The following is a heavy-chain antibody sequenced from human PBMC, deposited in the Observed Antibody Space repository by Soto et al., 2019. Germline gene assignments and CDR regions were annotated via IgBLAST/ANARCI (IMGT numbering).Heavy chain of an antibody. V-gene: IGHV3-23*01. Sequence: SLRLSCAASGFTFSSYAMIWVRQAPGKGLECVSAISGSGGSTYYADSVKGRFTISRDNSKNTLYLQMNSLRAEDTAVYYCAKASYYDSSGYSVPYDYWGQGTLVNVSS. J-gene: IGHJ4*02. D-gene: IGHD3-22*01. CDR2: ISGSGGST. CDR1: GFTFSSYA. CDR3: AKASYYDSSGYSVPYDY.